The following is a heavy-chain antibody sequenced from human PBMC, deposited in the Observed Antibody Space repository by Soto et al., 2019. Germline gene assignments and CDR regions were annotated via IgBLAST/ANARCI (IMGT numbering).Heavy chain of an antibody. D-gene: IGHD3-3*01. CDR1: GFIFSNYR. Sequence: GGSLRLSCAAAGFIFSNYRMHWVRQTPGKGLVWVSSIYGDGSSTNYADSVKGRFTISRDNSKKTLYLQMNSLRAEDTAVYYCARDGEWLSQAGGAFDIWGRGTMVTVSS. J-gene: IGHJ3*02. CDR3: ARDGEWLSQAGGAFDI. CDR2: IYGDGSST. V-gene: IGHV3-74*01.